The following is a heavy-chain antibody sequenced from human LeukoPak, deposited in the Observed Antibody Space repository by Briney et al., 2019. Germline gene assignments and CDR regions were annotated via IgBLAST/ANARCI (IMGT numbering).Heavy chain of an antibody. Sequence: ASVKVSCKASGYTFTSYGISWVRQAPGQGLEWMGWISAYNGNTNYAQKLQGRVTMTTDTSTSTAYMELRSLRSDDTAVYYCARDHDSSGYYAGDIDYWGQGTLVTVSS. D-gene: IGHD3-22*01. CDR2: ISAYNGNT. J-gene: IGHJ4*02. CDR1: GYTFTSYG. V-gene: IGHV1-18*01. CDR3: ARDHDSSGYYAGDIDY.